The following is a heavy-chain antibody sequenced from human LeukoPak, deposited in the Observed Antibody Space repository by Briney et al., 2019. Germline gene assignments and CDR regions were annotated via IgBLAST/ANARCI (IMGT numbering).Heavy chain of an antibody. CDR1: GGTFSSYA. J-gene: IGHJ4*02. CDR3: ARVDGSGSFDY. CDR2: ISAYNGNT. V-gene: IGHV1-18*01. Sequence: ASVKVSCKASGGTFSSYAISWVRQAPGQGLEWMGWISAYNGNTNYAQKLQGRVTMTTDTSTSTAYMELRSLRSDDTAVYYCARVDGSGSFDYWGQGTLVTVSS. D-gene: IGHD3-10*01.